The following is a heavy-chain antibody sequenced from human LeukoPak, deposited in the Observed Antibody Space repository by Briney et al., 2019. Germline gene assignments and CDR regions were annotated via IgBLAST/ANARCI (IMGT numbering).Heavy chain of an antibody. CDR2: ISGSSRTI. Sequence: GGSLRLSCAASGFTFRTYSMTWVRQAPGKGLEWISYISGSSRTIYYADSVKGRFTISRDNAKNSLYLQMNSLRAGDTAVYYCARDRGYGDYLDYWGQGTLVTVSS. CDR1: GFTFRTYS. D-gene: IGHD4-17*01. CDR3: ARDRGYGDYLDY. J-gene: IGHJ4*02. V-gene: IGHV3-48*01.